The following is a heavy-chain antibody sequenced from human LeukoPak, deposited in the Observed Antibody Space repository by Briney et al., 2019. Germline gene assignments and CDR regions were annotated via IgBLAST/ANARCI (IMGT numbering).Heavy chain of an antibody. CDR1: GFTFSSYA. CDR3: ARGSSWSYYFDY. CDR2: ISYDGSNK. V-gene: IGHV3-30-3*01. D-gene: IGHD6-13*01. J-gene: IGHJ4*02. Sequence: GRSLRLSCAASGFTFSSYAMHWVRQAPGKGLEWVAVISYDGSNKYYADSVKGRFTISRDNSKNTLYLQMNSLRAEDTAVYYCARGSSWSYYFDYWGQGTLVTVSS.